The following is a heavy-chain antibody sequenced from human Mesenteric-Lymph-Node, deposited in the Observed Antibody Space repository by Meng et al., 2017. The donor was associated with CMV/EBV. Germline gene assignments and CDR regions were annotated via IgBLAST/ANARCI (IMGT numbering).Heavy chain of an antibody. CDR1: GYTFTSYA. CDR2: INAGSGNT. Sequence: SCKASGYTFTSYAMHWVRQAPGQRLEWMGWINAGSGNTKYSQKFQGRVTITRDTSASTAYMELSSLRSEDTAVYYCARGSSSWYNDYWGQGTLVTVSS. D-gene: IGHD6-13*01. V-gene: IGHV1-3*01. J-gene: IGHJ4*02. CDR3: ARGSSSWYNDY.